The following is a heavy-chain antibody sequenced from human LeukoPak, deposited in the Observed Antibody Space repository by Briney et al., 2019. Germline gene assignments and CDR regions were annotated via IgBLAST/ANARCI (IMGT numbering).Heavy chain of an antibody. D-gene: IGHD5-18*01. J-gene: IGHJ5*02. CDR1: GGSINSYY. Sequence: SETLSLTCTVSGGSINSYYWSWIRQPPGNGLEWIGYIYHSGSTNYNPSLKSRVTISADTSKNQFSLKLSSVTAADTAVYYCARLGLPRSWCDPWGQGTLVTVSS. V-gene: IGHV4-59*08. CDR2: IYHSGST. CDR3: ARLGLPRSWCDP.